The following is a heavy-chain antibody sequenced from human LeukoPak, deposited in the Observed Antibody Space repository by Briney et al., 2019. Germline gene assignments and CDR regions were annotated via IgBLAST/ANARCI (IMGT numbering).Heavy chain of an antibody. CDR1: GFTFSK. CDR3: AREWGSYSRGGDY. J-gene: IGHJ4*02. CDR2: ISSSSSYI. Sequence: PGGSLRLSCAASGFTFSKMNWVRQAPGKGLEWVSSISSSSSYIYYADSVKGRFTISRDNAKNSLYLQMNSLRAEDTAVYYCAREWGSYSRGGDYWGQGTLVTVSS. V-gene: IGHV3-21*01. D-gene: IGHD1-26*01.